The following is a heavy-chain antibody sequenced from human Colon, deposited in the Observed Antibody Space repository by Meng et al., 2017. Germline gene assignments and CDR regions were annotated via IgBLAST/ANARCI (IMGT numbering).Heavy chain of an antibody. CDR1: VNTVIGYY. J-gene: IGHJ5*02. Sequence: QVQLVEYVAEGKKPGASVTVSCKASVNTVIGYYMNWIRQAPGQGLEWMGWISSFNGVTNYARKFRGRVTMTADTSTATAYMELRSLTSDDTAVYYCARTPFAGTPGTIGNWFDPWGQGTLVTVSS. CDR2: ISSFNGVT. D-gene: IGHD2-8*01. V-gene: IGHV1-18*01. CDR3: ARTPFAGTPGTIGNWFDP.